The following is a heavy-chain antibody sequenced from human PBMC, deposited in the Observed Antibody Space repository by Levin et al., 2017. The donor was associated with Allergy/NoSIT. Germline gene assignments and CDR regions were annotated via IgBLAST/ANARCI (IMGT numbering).Heavy chain of an antibody. D-gene: IGHD5-18*01. CDR2: IYLSGST. J-gene: IGHJ4*02. CDR3: ARVAGYSYGYYFDY. V-gene: IGHV4-30-2*01. CDR1: GGSISSGGYS. Sequence: SETLSLTCAVSGGSISSGGYSWSWIRQPPGKGLEWIGNIYLSGSTNDNPSLKSRVTISVDRSKNQFSLKLSYVTAADTAVYYCARVAGYSYGYYFDYWGPGALVTVSS.